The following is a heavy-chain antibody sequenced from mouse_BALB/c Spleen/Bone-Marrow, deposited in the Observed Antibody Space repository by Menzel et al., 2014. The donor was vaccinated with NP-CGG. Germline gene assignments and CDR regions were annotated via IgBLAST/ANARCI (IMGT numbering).Heavy chain of an antibody. CDR1: GYTFTNSW. CDR2: IHPNSGNT. Sequence: VQLQQSEPVLVRPGASVKLSCKASGYTFTNSWIHWAKQRPGQGLEWIGEIHPNSGNTNFNEKFKVKATLTVDTSSSTGYVDLSSLTAEDSAVYYCARHHRYAYYFDYWGQGTTLTVSP. J-gene: IGHJ2*01. V-gene: IGHV1S130*01. D-gene: IGHD2-14*01. CDR3: ARHHRYAYYFDY.